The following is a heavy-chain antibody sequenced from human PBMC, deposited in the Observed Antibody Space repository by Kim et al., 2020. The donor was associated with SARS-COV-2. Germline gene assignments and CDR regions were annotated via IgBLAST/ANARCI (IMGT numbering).Heavy chain of an antibody. V-gene: IGHV3-33*01. J-gene: IGHJ5*02. Sequence: GGSLRLSCAASGFTFSSYGMHWVRQAPGKGLEWVAIIWYDGSNKYHADSVKGRFTISRDDSKNMLYLQMNSLRAEDTAVYYCVRDLGTYPHHWFDSWGQG. CDR2: IWYDGSNK. CDR1: GFTFSSYG. D-gene: IGHD3-10*01. CDR3: VRDLGTYPHHWFDS.